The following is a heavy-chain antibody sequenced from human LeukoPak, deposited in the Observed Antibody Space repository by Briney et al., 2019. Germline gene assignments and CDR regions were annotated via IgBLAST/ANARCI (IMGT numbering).Heavy chain of an antibody. J-gene: IGHJ4*02. V-gene: IGHV3-23*01. CDR1: GFTFRSHA. Sequence: GSLRLSCVGSGFTFRSHAMSWVRQAPEKGLEFVSGIYENGGTTYYADSVKGRFSISRDNSKNTLYLQMNSLRDEDTAVYYCAKVSDDYVWGSYRRFDYWGQGILVTVSS. CDR3: AKVSDDYVWGSYRRFDY. CDR2: IYENGGTT. D-gene: IGHD3-16*02.